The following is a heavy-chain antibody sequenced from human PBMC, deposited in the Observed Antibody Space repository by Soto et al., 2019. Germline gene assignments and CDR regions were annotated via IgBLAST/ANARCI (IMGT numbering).Heavy chain of an antibody. CDR3: ARDRCTTDRCYTHHFDV. J-gene: IGHJ6*02. V-gene: IGHV1-18*04. Sequence: QVQLVQSGGEVTKPGASVKVSCKSSGYTFTSYGVSWVRQAPGQGLEWLGWISVYTGNTKQAQKFQDRVTLTTEASTSTDYIELRSLRSDDTAVYYCARDRCTTDRCYTHHFDVWGQGTTVTVAS. CDR1: GYTFTSYG. CDR2: ISVYTGNT. D-gene: IGHD2-8*01.